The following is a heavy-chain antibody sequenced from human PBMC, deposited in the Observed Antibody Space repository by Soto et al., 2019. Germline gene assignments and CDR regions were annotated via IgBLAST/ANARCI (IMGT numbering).Heavy chain of an antibody. J-gene: IGHJ1*01. V-gene: IGHV1-18*01. Sequence: ASVKVSCKTSGFTFTNYGVSWVRQAPGQGLEWMGWISVYNGSTYYADSVKGRFTISRDNSKNTLYLQMNSLRAEDTAVYYCARDRVESGYPEYFQHWGQGTLVTVSS. CDR1: GFTFTNYG. D-gene: IGHD3-22*01. CDR3: ARDRVESGYPEYFQH. CDR2: ISVYNGST.